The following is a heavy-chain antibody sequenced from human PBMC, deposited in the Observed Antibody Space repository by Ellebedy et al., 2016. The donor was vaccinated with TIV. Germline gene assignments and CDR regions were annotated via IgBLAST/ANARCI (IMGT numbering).Heavy chain of an antibody. J-gene: IGHJ2*01. V-gene: IGHV1-18*04. CDR2: ISGYNGKT. CDR3: ARYRPDTTAKWYLDL. CDR1: GYTFTNYG. D-gene: IGHD1-1*01. Sequence: AASVKVSCKASGYTFTNYGVSWVRQAPGQGLEWMGWISGYNGKTVYEQKYQGRVTMTTDTSTSTAYMEMRSLRSDDTAVYYCARYRPDTTAKWYLDLWGRGTLVTVSS.